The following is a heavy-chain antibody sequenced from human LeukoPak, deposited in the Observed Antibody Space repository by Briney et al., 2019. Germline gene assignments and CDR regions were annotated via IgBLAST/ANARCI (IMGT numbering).Heavy chain of an antibody. J-gene: IGHJ4*02. V-gene: IGHV4-59*01. CDR3: ARGGGHSSGWSLFDY. Sequence: SETLSLTCTVSGGSISSYYWSWIRQPPGKGLEWVGYIYYSGSTNYNPSLKSRVTISVDTSKNQFSLKLSSVTAADTAVYCCARGGGHSSGWSLFDYWGQGTLVTVSS. D-gene: IGHD6-19*01. CDR2: IYYSGST. CDR1: GGSISSYY.